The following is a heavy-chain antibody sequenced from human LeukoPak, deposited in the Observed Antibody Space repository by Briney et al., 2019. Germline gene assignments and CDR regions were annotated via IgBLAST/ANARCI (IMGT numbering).Heavy chain of an antibody. CDR3: LYGGNFGDWVY. CDR1: GGSITTSNW. J-gene: IGHJ4*02. V-gene: IGHV4-4*02. Sequence: SGTLSLTCAVSGGSITTSNWWSWVRQPPGKGLEWIGEGYHSRTSNYNPSLRSRVTISVDKSKNQFSLNLSSVTAADTAVYYCLYGGNFGDWVYWGQGTLVTVSS. CDR2: GYHSRTS. D-gene: IGHD4-23*01.